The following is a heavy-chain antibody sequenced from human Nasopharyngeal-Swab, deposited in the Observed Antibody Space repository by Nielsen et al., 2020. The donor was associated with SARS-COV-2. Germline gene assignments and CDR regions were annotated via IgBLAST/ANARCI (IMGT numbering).Heavy chain of an antibody. V-gene: IGHV4-59*11. CDR2: IYYSGST. Sequence: GSLRLSCTVSGGSISGHYWSWIRLLPGKGLEWIGYIYYSGSTDYNPSLKSRVTISVDRSKNLFSLKLTSVTAADTAVYYCASSLGSYYDSSGYYVGPLDFWGQGTLVTVSS. CDR1: GGSISGHY. D-gene: IGHD3-22*01. J-gene: IGHJ4*02. CDR3: ASSLGSYYDSSGYYVGPLDF.